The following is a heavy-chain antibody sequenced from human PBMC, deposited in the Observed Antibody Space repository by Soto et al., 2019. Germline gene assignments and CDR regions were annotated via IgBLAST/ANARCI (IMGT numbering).Heavy chain of an antibody. Sequence: SRFRQDPGKGLEGVSVIGGDGGSPNYAVSVKGRFTVSRDNSKSTLYLQMDSLRAEDTAVFYFAKDYNNRNDNHDALDILGKGTMVTVS. D-gene: IGHD1-1*01. CDR2: IGGDGGSP. CDR3: AKDYNNRNDNHDALDI. V-gene: IGHV3-23*01. J-gene: IGHJ3*02.